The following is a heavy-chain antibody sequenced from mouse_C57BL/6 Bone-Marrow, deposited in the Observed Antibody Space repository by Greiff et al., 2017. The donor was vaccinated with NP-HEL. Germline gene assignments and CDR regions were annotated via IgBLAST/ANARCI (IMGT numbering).Heavy chain of an antibody. D-gene: IGHD2-5*01. CDR1: GFTFSSYA. CDR3: ARKYSNYVDYFDY. V-gene: IGHV5-4*03. CDR2: ISDGGSYT. Sequence: DVMLVESGGGLVKPGGSLKLSCAASGFTFSSYAMSWVRQTPEKRLEWVATISDGGSYTYYPDNVKGRFTISRDNAKNNLYLQMSHLKSEDTAMYYCARKYSNYVDYFDYWGQGTTLTVSS. J-gene: IGHJ2*01.